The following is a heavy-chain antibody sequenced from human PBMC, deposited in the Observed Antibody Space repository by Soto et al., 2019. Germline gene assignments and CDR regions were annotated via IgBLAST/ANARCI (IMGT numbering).Heavy chain of an antibody. D-gene: IGHD3-10*01. CDR2: IYPGDSDT. CDR3: ARTSNYYGSGDSYHYGLAV. CDR1: GYSFTSYW. J-gene: IGHJ6*02. V-gene: IGHV5-51*01. Sequence: PGESLKISCKGSGYSFTSYWIGWVLQIPGKGLEWMGIIYPGDSDTRYSPSFQGQVTISADKSISTAYLQWSSLKASDTAMYYCARTSNYYGSGDSYHYGLAVSAQRTTVPVSS.